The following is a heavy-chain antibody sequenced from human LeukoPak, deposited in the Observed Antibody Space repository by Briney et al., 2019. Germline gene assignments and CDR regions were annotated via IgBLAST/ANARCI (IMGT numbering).Heavy chain of an antibody. CDR2: ISYDGSNK. V-gene: IGHV3-30*04. J-gene: IGHJ3*02. CDR3: AEDRGTSLCDAFDI. Sequence: PGRSLRLSCAASGFTFSSYAMHWVRQAPGKGLEWVAVISYDGSNKYYADSVKGRFTISRDNSKNTLYLQMNSLRAEDTAIYYCAEDRGTSLCDAFDIWGQGTMVTVSS. CDR1: GFTFSSYA. D-gene: IGHD6-25*01.